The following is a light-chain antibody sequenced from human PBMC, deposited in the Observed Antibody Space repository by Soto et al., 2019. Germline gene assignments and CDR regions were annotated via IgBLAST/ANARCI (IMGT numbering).Light chain of an antibody. CDR2: KAS. V-gene: IGKV1-5*03. CDR3: QQYETFSGT. J-gene: IGKJ1*01. Sequence: DIQMTQSPSTLSASVGDRVTITCRASQSISSWVAWYQQKPGKGPKLLIYKASHLESGVPSRFSGSGSGTKFTLTIASLQPDDFATYYCQQYETFSGTFGPGTKVDI. CDR1: QSISSW.